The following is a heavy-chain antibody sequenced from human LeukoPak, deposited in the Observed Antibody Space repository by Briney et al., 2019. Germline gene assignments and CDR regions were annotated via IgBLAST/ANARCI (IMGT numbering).Heavy chain of an antibody. Sequence: GGSLRLSCAASGFTFSSYSMNWVRQAPGKGLEWVSSISSSSSYIYDADSVKGRFTISRDNAKNSLYLQMNSLRAEDTAVYYCAKDPRLKYYYDSSADGAFDIWGQGTMVTVPS. D-gene: IGHD3-22*01. J-gene: IGHJ3*02. V-gene: IGHV3-21*01. CDR2: ISSSSSYI. CDR3: AKDPRLKYYYDSSADGAFDI. CDR1: GFTFSSYS.